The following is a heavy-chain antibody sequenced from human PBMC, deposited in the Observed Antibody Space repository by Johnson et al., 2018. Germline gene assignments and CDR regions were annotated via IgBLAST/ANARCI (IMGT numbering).Heavy chain of an antibody. Sequence: VQLVESGGVVVQPGGSLRLSCAASGFTFDDYTMHWFRQAPGKGLDWVSLITYDGGSTFYADSVKGRFAISRDNRKNSLSLQMNSLKTEDTALYYCAKEKGGVIDSWGQGTLVTVSS. CDR3: AKEKGGVIDS. CDR1: GFTFDDYT. D-gene: IGHD3-16*01. CDR2: ITYDGGST. V-gene: IGHV3-43*01. J-gene: IGHJ4*02.